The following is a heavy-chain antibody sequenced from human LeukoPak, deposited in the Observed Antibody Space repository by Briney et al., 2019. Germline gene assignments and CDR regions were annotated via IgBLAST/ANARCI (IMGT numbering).Heavy chain of an antibody. Sequence: SETLSLTCAVSGGSIGSSNWWSWVRQPPGKGLEWIGEIYHSGSTNYNPSLKSRVTISVDKSKNQFSLKLSSVTAADTAVYYCARVHSYGYYYYYGMDVWGQGTTVTVSS. CDR3: ARVHSYGYYYYYGMDV. J-gene: IGHJ6*02. CDR1: GGSIGSSNW. CDR2: IYHSGST. D-gene: IGHD5-18*01. V-gene: IGHV4-4*02.